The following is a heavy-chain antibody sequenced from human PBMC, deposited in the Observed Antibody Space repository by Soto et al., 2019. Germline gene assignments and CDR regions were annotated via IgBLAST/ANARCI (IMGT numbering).Heavy chain of an antibody. D-gene: IGHD3-3*01. CDR2: IYYSGST. CDR1: GGSISSYY. J-gene: IGHJ6*03. Sequence: SETLSLTCTVSGGSISSYYWSRIRQPPGKGLEWIGYIYYSGSTNYNPSLKSRVTISVDTSKNQFSLKLSSVTAADTAVYYCARDLRYYDFWSGSYRATRYYYYYMDVWGKGTTVTVSS. CDR3: ARDLRYYDFWSGSYRATRYYYYYMDV. V-gene: IGHV4-59*01.